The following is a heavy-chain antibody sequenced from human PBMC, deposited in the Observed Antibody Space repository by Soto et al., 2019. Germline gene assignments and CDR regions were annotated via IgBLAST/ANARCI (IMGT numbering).Heavy chain of an antibody. D-gene: IGHD6-13*01. V-gene: IGHV4-34*01. CDR2: INHSGST. CDR3: ARGPSKAGYSSSWYYYYYGMDV. Sequence: SETLSLTCAVYGGSFSGYYWSWIRQPPGKGLEWIGEINHSGSTNYNPSLKSRVTISVDTSKNQFSLKLSSVTAAGTAVYYCARGPSKAGYSSSWYYYYYGMDVWGQGTTVTVYS. J-gene: IGHJ6*02. CDR1: GGSFSGYY.